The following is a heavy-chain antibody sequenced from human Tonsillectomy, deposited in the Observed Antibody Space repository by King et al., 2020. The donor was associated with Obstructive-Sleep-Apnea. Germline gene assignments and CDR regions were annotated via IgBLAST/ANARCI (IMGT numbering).Heavy chain of an antibody. CDR2: IYPGDSDT. CDR1: GYSFTSYW. D-gene: IGHD3-9*01. V-gene: IGHV5-51*01. Sequence: VQLVESGAEVKKPGESLKISCKGSGYSFTSYWIGWVRQMPGKGLEWMGIIYPGDSDTRYSPSFQGQVTISADKSISTAYLQWSSLKASDTAMYYCARHFQYFDWSPSYYYGMDVWGQGTTVTVSS. CDR3: ARHFQYFDWSPSYYYGMDV. J-gene: IGHJ6*02.